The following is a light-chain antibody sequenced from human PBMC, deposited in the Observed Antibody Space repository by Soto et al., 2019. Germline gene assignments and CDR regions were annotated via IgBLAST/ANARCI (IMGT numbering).Light chain of an antibody. J-gene: IGKJ2*01. Sequence: EILLTQSPGTLSLSPGERATLSCRASQSVRNNYLAWYQQKPGQAPRLLIYGASGRATGNPDRFSGSGSGTDFTLTISRLEPEDFAVYYCQQYGSSPYTFGQGTKLEI. CDR2: GAS. CDR1: QSVRNNY. CDR3: QQYGSSPYT. V-gene: IGKV3-20*01.